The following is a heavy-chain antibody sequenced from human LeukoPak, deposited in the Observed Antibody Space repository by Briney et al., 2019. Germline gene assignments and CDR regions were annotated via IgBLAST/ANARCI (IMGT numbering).Heavy chain of an antibody. CDR3: ARGRKPYSNSWFTEYFQH. D-gene: IGHD6-13*01. V-gene: IGHV4-59*01. CDR2: ISYSGST. J-gene: IGHJ1*01. Sequence: PSETLSLTCTVSGGSISNYYWSWIRQPPGQGLEWIGYISYSGSTNYNPSLKSRVAISADTSKNQFSLKLSSVTAADTAVYFCARGRKPYSNSWFTEYFQHWGQGTLVTVSS. CDR1: GGSISNYY.